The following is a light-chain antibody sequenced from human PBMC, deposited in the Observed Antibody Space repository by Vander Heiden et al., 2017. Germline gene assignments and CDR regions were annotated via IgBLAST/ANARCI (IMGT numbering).Light chain of an antibody. J-gene: IGKJ4*01. CDR2: AAS. V-gene: IGKV3-15*01. CDR1: QSLGSY. CDR3: QQYNNWPYT. Sequence: GERVTITCRANQSLGSYVDWFQQKPGKAPKLLIYAASSWQTGIPARFRGSGSETDFSLTISSLQSEDFAAYYCQQYNNWPYTFGGGTKMEI.